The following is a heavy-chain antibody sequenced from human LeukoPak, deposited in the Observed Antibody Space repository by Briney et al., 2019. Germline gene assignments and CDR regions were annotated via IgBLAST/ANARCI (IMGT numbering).Heavy chain of an antibody. D-gene: IGHD6-19*01. CDR3: ARDAKEWQWLVDH. CDR2: INGSSSDT. J-gene: IGHJ4*02. V-gene: IGHV3-11*06. CDR1: GFTFSDYY. Sequence: GGSLRLSCAASGFTFSDYYMTWIRQAPGRGLEWISYINGSSSDTKYADSVKGRFTISRDNARESLFLQMNSLRAEDTAVYHCARDAKEWQWLVDHWGQGTPVTVSS.